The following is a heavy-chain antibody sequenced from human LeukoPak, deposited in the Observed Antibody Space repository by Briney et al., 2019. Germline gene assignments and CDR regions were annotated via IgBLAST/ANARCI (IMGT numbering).Heavy chain of an antibody. CDR3: ARGPITTRSHFDY. J-gene: IGHJ4*02. V-gene: IGHV1-69*13. CDR2: IIPIFATA. CDR1: GGIFSSHA. D-gene: IGHD3-22*01. Sequence: RASVTVSCKVSGGIFSSHALSWVRQAPGQGLEWMGGIIPIFATANYAQKFQGRVTITADESTSTAYMELSSLRSEDTAVYYCARGPITTRSHFDYWGQGTLVTVSS.